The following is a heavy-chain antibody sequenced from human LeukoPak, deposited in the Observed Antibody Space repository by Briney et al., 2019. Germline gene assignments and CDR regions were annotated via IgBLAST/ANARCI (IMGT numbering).Heavy chain of an antibody. Sequence: GGSLRLSCAASGFTFSSYGMNWVRHVPGKGLEWVSYISHSSSSMYYADSVKGRFTISRDNTKNSLYLQMNSLRVEDTAVYYCLRGDRRDYWGQGTLVTVSS. CDR1: GFTFSSYG. V-gene: IGHV3-48*03. J-gene: IGHJ4*02. CDR3: LRGDRRDY. CDR2: ISHSSSSM.